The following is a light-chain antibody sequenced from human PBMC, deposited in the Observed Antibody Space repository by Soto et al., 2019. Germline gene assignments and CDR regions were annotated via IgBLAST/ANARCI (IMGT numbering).Light chain of an antibody. V-gene: IGKV3-20*01. CDR2: GGS. CDR1: QSLVSNY. Sequence: EIGVTQSPGTLSLSPGERATLSCRASQSLVSNYLVWYKQKPGQAPRLVLYGGSLRASGIPDRFSGSGSGTDFTLTITRVEPEDFAVYYCQIYGSPFTFGPGTKVDIK. CDR3: QIYGSPFT. J-gene: IGKJ3*01.